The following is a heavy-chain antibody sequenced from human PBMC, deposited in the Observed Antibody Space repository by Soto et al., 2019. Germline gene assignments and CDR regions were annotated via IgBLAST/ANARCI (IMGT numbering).Heavy chain of an antibody. CDR2: LIIGVDST. CDR3: AKSRPATRERGLGGFDM. CDR1: GFSFARYG. Sequence: PGGSLRLSCAASGFSFARYGMSWVRQAPGKGLEWVSSLIIGVDSTYYADSVNGRFTISRDNSNNTLYLQMNSLGAEDTAIYYCAKSRPATRERGLGGFDMWGQGTMVTVSS. J-gene: IGHJ3*02. V-gene: IGHV3-23*01. D-gene: IGHD1-26*01.